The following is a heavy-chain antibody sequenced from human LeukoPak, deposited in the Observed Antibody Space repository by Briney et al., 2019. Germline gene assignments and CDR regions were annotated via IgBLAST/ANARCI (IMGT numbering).Heavy chain of an antibody. Sequence: GGSLRLSCAASGITVSSNYMSWVRQVPGKGLEWVSVIYSAGNTYYADSVKGRFTISRDNSKNTLYLQMNSLRGEDTAVYHCARDPRGNSRGYHYFDYWGQGTLVTVSS. D-gene: IGHD5-18*01. V-gene: IGHV3-66*01. CDR1: GITVSSNY. CDR3: ARDPRGNSRGYHYFDY. J-gene: IGHJ4*02. CDR2: IYSAGNT.